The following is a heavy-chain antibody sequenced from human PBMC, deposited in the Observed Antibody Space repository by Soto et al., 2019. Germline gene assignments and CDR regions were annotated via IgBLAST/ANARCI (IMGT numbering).Heavy chain of an antibody. D-gene: IGHD1-1*01. CDR3: TRVRQLGLDY. V-gene: IGHV3-48*02. CDR2: ISSGSSTI. CDR1: GFTFSSYS. J-gene: IGHJ4*02. Sequence: EVQLVDSGGGLVQPGGSLRLSCAASGFTFSSYSMIWVRQAPGKGLEWVSYISSGSSTIYYADSVKGRFTVSRDNAKNSLYLQMNGLRDEDTAVYYCTRVRQLGLDYWGQGTLVTVSS.